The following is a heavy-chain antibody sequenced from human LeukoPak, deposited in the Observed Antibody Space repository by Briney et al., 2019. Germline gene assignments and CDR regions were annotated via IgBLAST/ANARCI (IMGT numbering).Heavy chain of an antibody. CDR1: GFNLSSYW. CDR2: ISENGGRT. V-gene: IGHV3-64*01. CDR3: ARDRVGGWAFDI. D-gene: IGHD3-16*01. J-gene: IGHJ3*02. Sequence: GGSLRLSCAASGFNLSSYWMHWVRQAPGKGLEYVSAISENGGRTYYANSVKGRFTNSRDNSKNTLYLQMDSLRAEDMAVYYCARDRVGGWAFDIWGQGTMVTVSS.